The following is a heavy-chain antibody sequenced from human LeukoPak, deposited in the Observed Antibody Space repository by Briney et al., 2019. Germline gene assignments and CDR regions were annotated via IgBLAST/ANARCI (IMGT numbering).Heavy chain of an antibody. CDR2: ISGSGGST. CDR1: GFTFSIYA. Sequence: GGSLRLSCAASGFTFSIYAMSWVRQAPGKGLEWVSAISGSGGSTYYADSVKGRFTISRDNSKNTLYLQMNSLRAEDTAVYYCAKLISSIAAAGMNYWGQGTLVTVSS. V-gene: IGHV3-23*01. CDR3: AKLISSIAAAGMNY. J-gene: IGHJ4*02. D-gene: IGHD6-13*01.